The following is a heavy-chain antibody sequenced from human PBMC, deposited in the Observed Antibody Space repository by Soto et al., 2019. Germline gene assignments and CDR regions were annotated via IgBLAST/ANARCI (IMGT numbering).Heavy chain of an antibody. D-gene: IGHD3-16*01. CDR3: ARHPYLGDHQY. J-gene: IGHJ4*02. Sequence: VQLVQSGAEVKKPGASVKVSCKTSGYTFTTYGISWVRQAPGQGLEWVGWISAYSGKTHYAQKFQGKVTMTTDTSTNTAYLELRSLRSDDTAVYYCARHPYLGDHQYWGQGTLVTVSS. CDR2: ISAYSGKT. V-gene: IGHV1-18*01. CDR1: GYTFTTYG.